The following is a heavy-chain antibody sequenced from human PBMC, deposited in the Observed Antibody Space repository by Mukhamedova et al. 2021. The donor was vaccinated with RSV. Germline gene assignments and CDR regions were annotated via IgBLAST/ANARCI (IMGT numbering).Heavy chain of an antibody. CDR3: SVHYYYYGMDV. Sequence: ATAYAVSVKGRFTISRDDSKNTAYLQMNSLKTEDTAVYYCSVHYYYYGMDVWGQGTTVTVSS. J-gene: IGHJ6*02. CDR2: AT. V-gene: IGHV3-73*01. D-gene: IGHD1-1*01.